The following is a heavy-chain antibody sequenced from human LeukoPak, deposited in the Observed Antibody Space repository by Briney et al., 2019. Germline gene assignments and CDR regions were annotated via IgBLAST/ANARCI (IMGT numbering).Heavy chain of an antibody. CDR1: GDTFSSYS. CDR3: AGEYDDISH. D-gene: IGHD3-9*01. V-gene: IGHV1-69*02. CDR2: INPILGLA. J-gene: IGHJ4*02. Sequence: SVKVSCKASGDTFSSYSFIWVRQAPGQGLEWMGRINPILGLANHAQNFQVRLTITADTSTNTASMELSSLTSEDTGVYYCAGEYDDISHWGQGTLVTVAS.